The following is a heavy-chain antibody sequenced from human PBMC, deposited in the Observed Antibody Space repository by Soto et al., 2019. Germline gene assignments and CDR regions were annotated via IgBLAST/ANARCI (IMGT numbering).Heavy chain of an antibody. CDR2: IYYSGNP. CDR1: GGSISSGDYY. D-gene: IGHD2-2*01. Sequence: SETLSLTCTVSGGSISSGDYYWSWIRQPPGKGLEWIGYIYYSGNPYYNPSLKSRVTVSVDASRNQFSLTMSSVTAADTAVYYCARVMPQPKRPTFRTAYYFDFWGQGTLVTVSS. V-gene: IGHV4-30-4*01. J-gene: IGHJ4*02. CDR3: ARVMPQPKRPTFRTAYYFDF.